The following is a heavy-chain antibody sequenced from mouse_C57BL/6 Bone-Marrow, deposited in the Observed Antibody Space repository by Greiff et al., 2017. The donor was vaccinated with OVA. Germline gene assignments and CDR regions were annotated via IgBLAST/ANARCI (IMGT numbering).Heavy chain of an antibody. CDR3: ARRAYDYPWDY. D-gene: IGHD2-4*01. CDR2: IYWGDDK. CDR1: GFSLSTSGMG. V-gene: IGHV8-12*01. J-gene: IGHJ4*01. Sequence: QVTLKVSGPGILQSSQTLSLTCSFSGFSLSTSGMGVSWIRQPSGKGREWLAHIYWGDDKRNNPSLKSLLTISKDTSRNQVLLKIATVDTADTATYYCARRAYDYPWDYWGQGTSVTVSS.